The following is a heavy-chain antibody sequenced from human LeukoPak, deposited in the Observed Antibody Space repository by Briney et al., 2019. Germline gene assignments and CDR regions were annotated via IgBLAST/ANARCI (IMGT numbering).Heavy chain of an antibody. CDR3: ARTRSVPRGYPDY. CDR2: IYYSGST. CDR1: GFTFSSYW. V-gene: IGHV4-39*01. D-gene: IGHD3-16*02. Sequence: GSLRLSCAASGFTFSSYWMSWARQPPGKGLEWIGSIYYSGSTYYNPSLKSRVTISVDTSKNQFSLKLSSVTAADTAVYYCARTRSVPRGYPDYWGQGTLVTVSS. J-gene: IGHJ4*02.